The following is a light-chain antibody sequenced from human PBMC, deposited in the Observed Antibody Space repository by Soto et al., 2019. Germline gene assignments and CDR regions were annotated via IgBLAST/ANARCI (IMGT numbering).Light chain of an antibody. Sequence: DIVMTQSPDSLAVSLGERATINCKSSQSVLYSSNNKNYLAWYQQKPGQAPRLLIYGASTRATGIPARFSGSGSGTEFTLTISSLQSEDFAVYYCQQYNNWPRTFGGGTTVDIK. CDR3: QQYNNWPRT. J-gene: IGKJ4*01. CDR2: GAS. V-gene: IGKV4-1*01. CDR1: QSVLYSSNNKNY.